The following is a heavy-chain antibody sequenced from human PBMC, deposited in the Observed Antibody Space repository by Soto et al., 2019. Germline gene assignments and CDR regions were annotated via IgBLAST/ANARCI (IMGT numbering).Heavy chain of an antibody. Sequence: GSLRLSCAASGFTFSSYSMNWVRQAPGKGLEWVSSISSSSSYIYYADSVKGRFTISRDNAKNSLYLQMNSLRAEDTAVYYCARDSYGDYSFDYWGQGTLVTVSS. J-gene: IGHJ4*02. V-gene: IGHV3-21*01. CDR2: ISSSSSYI. D-gene: IGHD4-17*01. CDR3: ARDSYGDYSFDY. CDR1: GFTFSSYS.